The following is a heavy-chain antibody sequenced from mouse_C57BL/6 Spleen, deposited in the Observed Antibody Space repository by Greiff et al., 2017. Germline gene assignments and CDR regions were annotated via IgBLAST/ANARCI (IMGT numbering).Heavy chain of an antibody. CDR3: ARVPLGDY. D-gene: IGHD2-10*02. V-gene: IGHV5-9*01. CDR1: GFTFSSYT. J-gene: IGHJ2*01. CDR2: ISGGGGNT. Sequence: EVQRVESGGGLVKPGGSLKLSCAASGFTFSSYTMSWVRQTPEKRLEWVATISGGGGNTYYPDSVKGRFTISRDNAKNTLYLQMSSLRSEDTALYYCARVPLGDYWGQGTTLTVSS.